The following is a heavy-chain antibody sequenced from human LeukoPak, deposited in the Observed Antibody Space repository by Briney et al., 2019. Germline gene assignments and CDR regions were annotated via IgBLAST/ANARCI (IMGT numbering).Heavy chain of an antibody. Sequence: ASVKVSCKASGYTFTSYYMHWVRQAPGQGLEWMGIINPSGGSTSYAQKFQGRVTMTRDTSTSTVYMELSSLRSEDTAVYYCARESAPHNYDFWSGYPNFDPWGQGTLVTVSS. CDR1: GYTFTSYY. J-gene: IGHJ5*02. D-gene: IGHD3-3*01. V-gene: IGHV1-46*01. CDR2: INPSGGST. CDR3: ARESAPHNYDFWSGYPNFDP.